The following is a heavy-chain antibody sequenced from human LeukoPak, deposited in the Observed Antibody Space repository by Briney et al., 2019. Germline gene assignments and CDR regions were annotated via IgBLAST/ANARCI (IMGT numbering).Heavy chain of an antibody. CDR1: GGSISSYY. D-gene: IGHD3-16*02. Sequence: PSETLSLTCTVSGGSISSYYWTWIRQPPGKGLEWIGYIYYSGNTNYNPSLKSRVTISVDTSKNQFSLELSSVTAADTAVYYCARVMTAFGGVIGLDYWGQGTLVTVSS. V-gene: IGHV4-59*01. CDR2: IYYSGNT. J-gene: IGHJ4*02. CDR3: ARVMTAFGGVIGLDY.